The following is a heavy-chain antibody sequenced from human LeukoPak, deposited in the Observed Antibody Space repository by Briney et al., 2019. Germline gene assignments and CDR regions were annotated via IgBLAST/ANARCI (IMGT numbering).Heavy chain of an antibody. V-gene: IGHV1-46*01. CDR2: INPSGGST. CDR3: ARAFWSGYGMDV. D-gene: IGHD3-3*01. J-gene: IGHJ6*02. CDR1: GYTFTSYY. Sequence: ASVKVSCKASGYTFTSYYMHWVRQAPGQGLEWMGIINPSGGSTSYAQKFQGRVTMTRDTSTSTVYMELGSLRSEDTAVYYCARAFWSGYGMDVWGQGTTVTVSS.